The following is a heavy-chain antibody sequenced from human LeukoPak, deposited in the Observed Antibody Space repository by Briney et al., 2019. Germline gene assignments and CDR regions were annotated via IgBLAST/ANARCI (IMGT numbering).Heavy chain of an antibody. J-gene: IGHJ5*02. CDR2: ISSSSSYI. D-gene: IGHD3-22*01. Sequence: GGSLRLSCAASGFTFSSYSMNWVRQAPGKGLEWVSSISSSSSYIYYADSVKGRFTISRDNAKNSLYLQMNSLRAEDTAVYYCASMIVVKPTLWFDPWGQGTLVTVSS. V-gene: IGHV3-21*01. CDR3: ASMIVVKPTLWFDP. CDR1: GFTFSSYS.